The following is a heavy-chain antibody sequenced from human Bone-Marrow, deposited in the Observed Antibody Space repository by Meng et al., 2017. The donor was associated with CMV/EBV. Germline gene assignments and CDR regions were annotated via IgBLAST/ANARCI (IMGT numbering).Heavy chain of an antibody. CDR3: PKETTDVDSGMDV. CDR1: GFTFSSYA. CDR2: ISYDGSNK. Sequence: GESLKISCAASGFTFSSYAMHWVRQAPGKGLEWVAVISYDGSNKYYADSVKGRFTISRDNSKNTLYLQMNSLRAEDTAVYYCPKETTDVDSGMDVWGQGTTVTVSS. V-gene: IGHV3-30*04. D-gene: IGHD4-17*01. J-gene: IGHJ6*02.